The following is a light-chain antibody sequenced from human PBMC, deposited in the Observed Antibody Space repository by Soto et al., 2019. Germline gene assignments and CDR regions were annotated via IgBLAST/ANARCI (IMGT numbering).Light chain of an antibody. CDR2: WAS. V-gene: IGKV4-1*01. CDR3: QQYYSIPLT. J-gene: IGKJ4*01. Sequence: DIVMTQSPDSLAVSLGERATINCKSSQSVLYSSNNKNYLAWYQQKPGQPPKLLIYWASTRESGVPDRFSGSGSGTDFTLTISSLQAEDVAAYHCQQYYSIPLTFGGGTKVEIK. CDR1: QSVLYSSNNKNY.